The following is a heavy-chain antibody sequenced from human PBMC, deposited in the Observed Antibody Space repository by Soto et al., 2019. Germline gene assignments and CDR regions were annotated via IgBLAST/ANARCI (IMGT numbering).Heavy chain of an antibody. CDR1: GFTFGDYA. CDR2: IRSQAYDGTI. V-gene: IGHV3-49*01. CDR3: ARSREDYWSDRPPFSYGMDV. D-gene: IGHD3-3*01. Sequence: GGSLRLSCVASGFTFGDYAMSWFRQAPGKGLEGVGFIRSQAYDGTIEYTPSVEGRFFISRDDSKSIAYLQMNSVKTEDTALYYSARSREDYWSDRPPFSYGMDVWGQGTTVTAP. J-gene: IGHJ6*02.